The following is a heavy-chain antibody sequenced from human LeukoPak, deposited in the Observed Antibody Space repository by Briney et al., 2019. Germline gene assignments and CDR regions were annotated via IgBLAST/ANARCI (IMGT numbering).Heavy chain of an antibody. CDR1: GGTFSSYA. Sequence: ASVKVSCKASGGTFSSYAISWVRQAPGQGLEWMGGIIPIFGTANYAQKFQGRVMITADESTSTAHMELSSLRSEDTAVYYCARDGRGSRSSWFDPWGQGTLVIVSS. CDR2: IIPIFGTA. D-gene: IGHD3-10*01. J-gene: IGHJ5*02. V-gene: IGHV1-69*13. CDR3: ARDGRGSRSSWFDP.